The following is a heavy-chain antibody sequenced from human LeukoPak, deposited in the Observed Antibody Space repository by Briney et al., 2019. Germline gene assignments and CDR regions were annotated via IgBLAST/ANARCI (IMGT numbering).Heavy chain of an antibody. V-gene: IGHV4-30-2*01. CDR2: IYHSGST. J-gene: IGHJ3*02. CDR3: ALYGGNSHDAFDI. CDR1: GGSISSGGYY. D-gene: IGHD4-23*01. Sequence: SETLSLTCTVSGGSISSGGYYWSWIRQPPGKGLEWIGYIYHSGSTYYNPSLKSRVTISVDRSKNQFSLKLSSVTAADTAVYYCALYGGNSHDAFDIWGQGTMVTVSS.